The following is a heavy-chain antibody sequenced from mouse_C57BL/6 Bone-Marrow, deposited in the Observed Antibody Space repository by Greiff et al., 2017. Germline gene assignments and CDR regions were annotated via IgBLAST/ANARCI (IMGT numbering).Heavy chain of an antibody. D-gene: IGHD3-1*01. J-gene: IGHJ4*01. CDR2: IYPRDGST. V-gene: IGHV1-85*01. Sequence: QVQLKESGPELVKPGASVKLSCKASGYTFTSYDINWVKQRPGQGLEWIGWIYPRDGSTKYNEKFKGKATLTVDTSSSTAYMELHSLTSEDSAVYFCATPPSDAMDYWGQGTSVTVSS. CDR3: ATPPSDAMDY. CDR1: GYTFTSYD.